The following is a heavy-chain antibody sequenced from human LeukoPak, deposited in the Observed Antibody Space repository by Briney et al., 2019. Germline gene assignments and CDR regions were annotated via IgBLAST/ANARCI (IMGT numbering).Heavy chain of an antibody. CDR2: SSGNGGST. Sequence: GGSLRLSCSASGFTSSSRPMHWVRQAPGKGLEYVSVSSGNGGSTYYADSVEGRFTISRDNSKNTVYLQMSSLRPEDTAVYYCVNQISGWVYWGQGTLVTVSS. CDR3: VNQISGWVY. V-gene: IGHV3-64D*06. CDR1: GFTSSSRP. J-gene: IGHJ4*02. D-gene: IGHD6-19*01.